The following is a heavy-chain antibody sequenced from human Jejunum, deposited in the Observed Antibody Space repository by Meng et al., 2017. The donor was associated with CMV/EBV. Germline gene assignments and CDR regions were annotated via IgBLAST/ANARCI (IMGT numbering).Heavy chain of an antibody. Sequence: FGSYWMTWVRQAPGKGLEWVANIGPDGSEQYYMGSVKGRFTISRDNAKNSLYLQMNSLRPEDTAVYYCVREEYDYWSDYHRCFDYWGQGTQVTVSS. CDR3: VREEYDYWSDYHRCFDY. J-gene: IGHJ4*02. D-gene: IGHD3-3*01. CDR1: FGSYW. V-gene: IGHV3-7*01. CDR2: IGPDGSEQ.